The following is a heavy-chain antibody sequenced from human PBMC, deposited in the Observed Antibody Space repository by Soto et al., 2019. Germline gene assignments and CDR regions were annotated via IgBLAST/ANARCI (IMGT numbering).Heavy chain of an antibody. CDR3: ARADTAMPYY. Sequence: GGSLRLSCAASGFTFSSYAMHWVRQAPGKGLEYVSAISSNGGSTYYANSVKGRFTISRDNSKNTLYLQMGSLRAEDMAVYYCARADTAMPYYGGQGTMGTVTA. J-gene: IGHJ4*02. CDR1: GFTFSSYA. D-gene: IGHD5-18*01. CDR2: ISSNGGST. V-gene: IGHV3-64*01.